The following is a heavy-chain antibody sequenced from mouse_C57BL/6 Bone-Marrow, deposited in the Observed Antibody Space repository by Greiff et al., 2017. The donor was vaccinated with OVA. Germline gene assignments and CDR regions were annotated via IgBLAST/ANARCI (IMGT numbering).Heavy chain of an antibody. V-gene: IGHV5-2*03. D-gene: IGHD1-1*01. J-gene: IGHJ1*03. CDR2: INSDGGST. CDR3: AREGYYGRVPWYFDV. CDR1: EYEFPSHD. Sequence: EVKVVESGGGLVQPGESLKLSCESNEYEFPSHDMSWVRKTPEKRLELVAAINSDGGSTYYPDTMERRFIISRDNTKKTLYLQMSSLKSEDTAMYYCAREGYYGRVPWYFDVWGTGTTVTVSS.